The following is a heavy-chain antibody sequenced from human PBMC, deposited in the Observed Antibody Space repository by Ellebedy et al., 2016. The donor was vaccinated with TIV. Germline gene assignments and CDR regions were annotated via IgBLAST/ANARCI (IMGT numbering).Heavy chain of an antibody. D-gene: IGHD2-2*01. CDR1: GGSISSGDYY. Sequence: SETLSLTXTVSGGSISSGDYYWSWIRQPPGKGLEWIGYIYYSGSTYYNPSLKSRVTISVDTSKNQFSLKLSSVTAADTAVYYCARVGGPAAAIDYGMDVWGQGTTVTVSS. J-gene: IGHJ6*02. CDR3: ARVGGPAAAIDYGMDV. CDR2: IYYSGST. V-gene: IGHV4-30-4*01.